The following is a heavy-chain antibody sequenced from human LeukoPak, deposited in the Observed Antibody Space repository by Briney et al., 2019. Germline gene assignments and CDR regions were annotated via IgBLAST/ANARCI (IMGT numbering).Heavy chain of an antibody. CDR3: ARVSSALFYYDSSGYVDP. CDR2: ISAYNGNT. D-gene: IGHD3-22*01. CDR1: GYTFTSYG. Sequence: GASVKVSCKASGYTFTSYGISWVRQAPGQGLEWMGWISAYNGNTNYAQKLQGRVTMTTDTSTSTAYMELRSLRSDDTAVYYCARVSSALFYYDSSGYVDPWGQGTLVTVSS. V-gene: IGHV1-18*01. J-gene: IGHJ5*02.